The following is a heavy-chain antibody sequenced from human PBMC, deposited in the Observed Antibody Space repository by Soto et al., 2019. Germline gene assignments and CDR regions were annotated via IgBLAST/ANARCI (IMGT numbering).Heavy chain of an antibody. J-gene: IGHJ4*02. CDR3: ARDSGAKLSSS. D-gene: IGHD6-13*01. CDR2: IVPIYRTA. V-gene: IGHV1-69*01. Sequence: QVQLVQSGAEVKKPGSSVKVSCKASGGTFSSYRINWVRQAPGQGLEWVGGIVPIYRTADYAQKFQGRVTITADESARTAYMELRSLKSQDTAFYYCARDSGAKLSSSWGQGALVTVSS. CDR1: GGTFSSYR.